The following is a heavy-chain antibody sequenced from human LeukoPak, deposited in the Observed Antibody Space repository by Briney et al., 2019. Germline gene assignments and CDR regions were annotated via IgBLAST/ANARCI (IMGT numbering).Heavy chain of an antibody. D-gene: IGHD4-17*01. V-gene: IGHV1-69*13. CDR2: IIPIFGTA. CDR1: GGTFSRYA. Sequence: ASVKVSCKASGGTFSRYAISWVRQAPEQGLEWMGGIIPIFGTANYAQKFQGRVRITADESTSTAYMELSSLRSEDTAVYYCARDYGDYPNWFDPWGQGTLVTVSS. CDR3: ARDYGDYPNWFDP. J-gene: IGHJ5*02.